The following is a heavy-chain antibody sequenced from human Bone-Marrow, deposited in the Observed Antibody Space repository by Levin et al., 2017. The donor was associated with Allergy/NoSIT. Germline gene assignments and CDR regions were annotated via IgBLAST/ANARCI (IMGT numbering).Heavy chain of an antibody. CDR3: TRDGGAAASD. J-gene: IGHJ4*02. CDR2: IYAGTTT. CDR1: GFPVNTNY. V-gene: IGHV3-53*01. D-gene: IGHD6-13*01. Sequence: GGSLRLSCVASGFPVNTNYMSWVRQAPGKGLEYVSIIYAGTTTYYADSVRGRFTISVYSFANTVFLQMSRLRVDDTAMYYCTRDGGAAASDWGRGTLVAVSS.